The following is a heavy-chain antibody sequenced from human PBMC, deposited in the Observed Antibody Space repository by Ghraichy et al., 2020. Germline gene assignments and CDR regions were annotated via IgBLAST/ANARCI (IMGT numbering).Heavy chain of an antibody. CDR1: GFTFSSYW. V-gene: IGHV3-7*03. J-gene: IGHJ5*02. Sequence: GGSLRLSCAASGFTFSSYWMSWVRQAPGKGLEWVANIKQDGSEKYYVDSVKGRFTISRDNAKNSLYLQMNSLRAEDTAVYYCARDFIDFWSEGFDPWGQGTLVTVSS. D-gene: IGHD3-3*01. CDR2: IKQDGSEK. CDR3: ARDFIDFWSEGFDP.